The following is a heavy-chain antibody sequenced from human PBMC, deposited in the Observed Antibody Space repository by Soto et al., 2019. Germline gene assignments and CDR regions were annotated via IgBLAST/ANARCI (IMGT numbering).Heavy chain of an antibody. Sequence: PSETLSLTCAVYGGSFSGYFWSWIRQPPGKGLEWIGEVHLSGSTKYNPSLKSRVTISVDTSKSQFSLKLSPVTAADTAVYYCARNTSLVRGDYYYGMDVWGQGTTVTV. CDR1: GGSFSGYF. D-gene: IGHD3-10*01. CDR3: ARNTSLVRGDYYYGMDV. V-gene: IGHV4-34*01. J-gene: IGHJ6*02. CDR2: VHLSGST.